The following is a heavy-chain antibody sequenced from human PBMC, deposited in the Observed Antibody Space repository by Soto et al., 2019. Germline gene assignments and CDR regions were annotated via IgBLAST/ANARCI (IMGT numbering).Heavy chain of an antibody. D-gene: IGHD3-22*01. J-gene: IGHJ4*02. CDR1: GFSHSTSGVA. Sequence: SGPTLVNPTQTLTLTCTLSGFSHSTSGVAVGWIRQPPGKALEWLGHIYWNDDKYYSTSLKSRLSLTKDTSKNQVVLTMTNVDPVDTGTYYCARLLAAALFSYDLWVQGTLDT. CDR2: IYWNDDK. V-gene: IGHV2-5*01. CDR3: ARLLAAALFSYDL.